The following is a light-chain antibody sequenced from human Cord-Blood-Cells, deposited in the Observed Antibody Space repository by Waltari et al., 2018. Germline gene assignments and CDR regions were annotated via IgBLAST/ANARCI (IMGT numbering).Light chain of an antibody. Sequence: DIQMTQSPSSLSASVGDRVTITCQASQDISNYLNWYQQKPGKAPKLLIYDASNLETGVPSRFSGSGSGTDFTFTISSLQPEDIATYYCQQYDNLIFTFGPGTKVEIK. CDR3: QQYDNLIFT. CDR2: DAS. CDR1: QDISNY. J-gene: IGKJ3*01. V-gene: IGKV1-33*01.